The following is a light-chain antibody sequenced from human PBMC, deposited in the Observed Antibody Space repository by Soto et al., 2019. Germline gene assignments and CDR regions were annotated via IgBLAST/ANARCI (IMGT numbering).Light chain of an antibody. CDR3: QQSYSTPRT. CDR1: QSISTY. CDR2: AAS. Sequence: DIQMTQSPSSLSASVGDRVTITCRASQSISTYLNWYQQKVGKAPKLLIYAASSLQRGVPSRFSGSGSGTDFTLTISSLQPEDCATDYCQQSYSTPRTFGQGTKLEIK. V-gene: IGKV1-39*01. J-gene: IGKJ2*02.